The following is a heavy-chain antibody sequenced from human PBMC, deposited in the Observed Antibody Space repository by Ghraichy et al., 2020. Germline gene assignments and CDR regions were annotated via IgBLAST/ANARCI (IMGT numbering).Heavy chain of an antibody. V-gene: IGHV4-59*01. CDR2: IYYSGST. CDR3: ASSPGGYSYGLSQVY. J-gene: IGHJ4*02. CDR1: GGSISSYY. D-gene: IGHD5-18*01. Sequence: SETLSLTCTVSGGSISSYYWSWIRQPPGKGLEWIGYIYYSGSTNYNPSLKSRVTISVDTSKNQFSLKLSSVTAADTAVYYCASSPGGYSYGLSQVYWGQGTRVTVSS.